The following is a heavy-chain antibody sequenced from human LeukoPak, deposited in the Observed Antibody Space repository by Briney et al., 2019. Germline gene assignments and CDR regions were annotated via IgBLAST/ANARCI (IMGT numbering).Heavy chain of an antibody. D-gene: IGHD2-15*01. CDR1: GGTISSYY. V-gene: IGHV4-59*08. Sequence: SETLSLTCTVSGGTISSYYWSWIRQPPGKGLEWIGYIYYSGSTNYNPSLKSRVTISVDTSKNQFSLKLSSVTAADTAVYYCARRDCSGSTCYPYYFDYWGQGTLVTVSS. J-gene: IGHJ4*02. CDR2: IYYSGST. CDR3: ARRDCSGSTCYPYYFDY.